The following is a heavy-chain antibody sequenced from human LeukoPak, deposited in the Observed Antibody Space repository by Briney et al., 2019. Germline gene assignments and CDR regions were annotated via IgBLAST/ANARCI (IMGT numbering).Heavy chain of an antibody. CDR2: IGHTGDT. CDR1: GGSIIRNNW. V-gene: IGHV4-4*02. D-gene: IGHD3-9*01. J-gene: IGHJ5*02. Sequence: SGTLSLTCVVSGGSIIRNNWWSWVRQSPEKGLEWIGEIGHTGDTNYKWSLRNRVTMSVDRSKNQFSLKLTSVTAADTAVYYCTTYYNILTGYTLDTWGPGTLVTVFS. CDR3: TTYYNILTGYTLDT.